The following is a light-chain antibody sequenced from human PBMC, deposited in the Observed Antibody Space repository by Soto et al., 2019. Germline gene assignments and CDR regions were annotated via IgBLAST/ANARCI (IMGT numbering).Light chain of an antibody. CDR3: QQYIRWPLT. CDR2: GAS. CDR1: QDVSSN. V-gene: IGKV3-15*01. Sequence: EMVVTQSPATLSVSPGERATLSCRASQDVSSNLAWYQQKPGQAPSLLIYGASARATGTPARFSGSGSGTEFTLTISSLQSEDYAVYFCQQYIRWPLTFGRGTKVDIK. J-gene: IGKJ4*01.